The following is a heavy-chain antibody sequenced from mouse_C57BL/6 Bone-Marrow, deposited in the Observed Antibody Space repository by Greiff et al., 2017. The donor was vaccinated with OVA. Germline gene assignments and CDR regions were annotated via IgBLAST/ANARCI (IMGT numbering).Heavy chain of an antibody. J-gene: IGHJ2*01. Sequence: VQLQQSGAELARPGASVKLSCKASGYTFTSYGISWVKQRTGQGLEWIGEIYPRSGNTYYNEKFKGKATLTADKSSSTAYMELRSLTSEDSAVYFGARWGIQYYFDYWGKGTTLTVSS. V-gene: IGHV1-81*01. CDR1: GYTFTSYG. CDR3: ARWGIQYYFDY. CDR2: IYPRSGNT.